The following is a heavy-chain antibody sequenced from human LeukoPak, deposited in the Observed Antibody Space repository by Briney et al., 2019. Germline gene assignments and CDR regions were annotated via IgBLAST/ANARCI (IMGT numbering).Heavy chain of an antibody. CDR3: AREGHSYAHGSFDY. Sequence: PGGSLRLSCAASGFSFSVYWMHWVRQAPGKGPVWVSRIKTDGSITDYADFVKGRFTISRDNSKNTLYLQMNSLRVEDTAVYYCAREGHSYAHGSFDYWGQGTLVTVSS. J-gene: IGHJ4*02. D-gene: IGHD5-18*01. V-gene: IGHV3-74*01. CDR2: IKTDGSIT. CDR1: GFSFSVYW.